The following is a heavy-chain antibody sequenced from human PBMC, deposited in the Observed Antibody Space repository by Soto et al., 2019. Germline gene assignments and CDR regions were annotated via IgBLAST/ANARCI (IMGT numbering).Heavy chain of an antibody. V-gene: IGHV4-31*03. Sequence: QVQLQESGPGLVKPSQTLSLTCTVSGGSISSGGYYWSWIRQHPGKGLEWIGYIYYSGSTYYNPSVRRRVTIPVDPSQNQFSLKLSSVTAADTAVYYCARAGYYDSSGHLGWFDPWGQGTLVTVSS. CDR1: GGSISSGGYY. D-gene: IGHD3-22*01. J-gene: IGHJ5*02. CDR3: ARAGYYDSSGHLGWFDP. CDR2: IYYSGST.